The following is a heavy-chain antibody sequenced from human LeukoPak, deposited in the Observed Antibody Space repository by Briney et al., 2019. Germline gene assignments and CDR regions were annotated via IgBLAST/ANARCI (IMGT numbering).Heavy chain of an antibody. CDR2: MNPNSGNT. CDR3: ARALSWTTESYYYMDV. V-gene: IGHV1-8*01. Sequence: ASVKVSCKASGYTFTSYDMNWVRQATGQGLEWLRWMNPNSGNTGYAQNFQGRVTMTMNTSITTAYMELSSLRSEDTAVYYCARALSWTTESYYYMDVWGKGTTVTVSS. D-gene: IGHD3/OR15-3a*01. J-gene: IGHJ6*03. CDR1: GYTFTSYD.